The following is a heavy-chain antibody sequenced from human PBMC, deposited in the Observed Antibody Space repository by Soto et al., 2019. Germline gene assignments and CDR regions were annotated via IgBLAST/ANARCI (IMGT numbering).Heavy chain of an antibody. V-gene: IGHV3-33*08. Sequence: GGSLRLSCAASGFTFSDYAMHWVRQAPGKGLEWVAVIWYDGSNKFYADSVKGRFTISRDNSKNTLYLQMNSLRAEDTAVYYCARDRARYIYYYVMDFWGQGTTVTVSS. J-gene: IGHJ6*02. D-gene: IGHD3-9*01. CDR3: ARDRARYIYYYVMDF. CDR2: IWYDGSNK. CDR1: GFTFSDYA.